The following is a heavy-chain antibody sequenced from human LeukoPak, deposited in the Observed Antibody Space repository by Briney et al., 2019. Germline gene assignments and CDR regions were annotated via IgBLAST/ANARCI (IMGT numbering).Heavy chain of an antibody. Sequence: PSETLSLTCAVSGYSISSGYHWGWIRKPPGKGREWIGSIYQSGSTYYNPSLKSRVTISVDTSKDQFSLKLSSVTATDAAIYYCERERSSSSDYWGQGTLVTVSS. D-gene: IGHD6-6*01. CDR2: IYQSGST. J-gene: IGHJ4*02. V-gene: IGHV4-38-2*02. CDR3: ERERSSSSDY. CDR1: GYSISSGYH.